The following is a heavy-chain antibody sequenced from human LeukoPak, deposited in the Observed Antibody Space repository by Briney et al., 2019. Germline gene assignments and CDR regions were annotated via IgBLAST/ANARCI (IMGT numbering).Heavy chain of an antibody. CDR1: GGFISGSGHY. CDR2: IPPGGTI. V-gene: IGHV4-31*03. J-gene: IGHJ4*02. CDR3: STGGDTAKGGDS. D-gene: IGHD5-18*01. Sequence: NPSETLSLTCSVSGGFISGSGHYWTWTRQHPGGGLEWLGFIPPGGTIYYKPSLSSRLTISADTSKNQMSLKLSSVTAADTAVYYCSTGGDTAKGGDSWGQGTMVTVSS.